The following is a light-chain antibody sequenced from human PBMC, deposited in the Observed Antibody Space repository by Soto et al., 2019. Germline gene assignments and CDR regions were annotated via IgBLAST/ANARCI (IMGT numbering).Light chain of an antibody. V-gene: IGKV1-5*03. J-gene: IGKJ1*01. Sequence: DIPMTQSPSTLSASVGDRVTITCRASQSITNWLAWYQQKPGKAPKPLIYMASSLESGVPSRFSGSGGGTEFTLTISSLQPDDFATYYCQQYYRQATFGQGTKVEIK. CDR1: QSITNW. CDR3: QQYYRQAT. CDR2: MAS.